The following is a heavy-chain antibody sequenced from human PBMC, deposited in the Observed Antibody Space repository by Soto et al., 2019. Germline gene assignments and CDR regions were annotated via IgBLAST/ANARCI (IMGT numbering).Heavy chain of an antibody. CDR1: GFSSGDYA. J-gene: IGHJ6*02. Sequence: EVQLVESGGGLVQPGRSLRLSCTGSGFSSGDYAMSWVRQAPGKGLEWVGFIRSKAYGGTTEYAASVKGRFTISRDDSKNIAYLKMDSLKPEDTAVYYCTSRKEFFVRFYYYAMDVWGQGTTVTVSS. CDR2: IRSKAYGGTT. D-gene: IGHD3-3*01. V-gene: IGHV3-49*04. CDR3: TSRKEFFVRFYYYAMDV.